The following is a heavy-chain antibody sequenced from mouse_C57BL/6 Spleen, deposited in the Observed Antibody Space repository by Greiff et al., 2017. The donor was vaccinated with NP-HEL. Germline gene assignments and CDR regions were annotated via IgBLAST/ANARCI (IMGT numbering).Heavy chain of an antibody. CDR1: GYAFSSSW. D-gene: IGHD4-1*01. Sequence: VQLQQSGPELVKPGASVKISCKASGYAFSSSWMNWVKQRPGKGLEWIGRIYPGDGDTNYNGKFKGKATLTADKSSSKAYMQLSSLTSEESAVYFCAREGTGTDYFDYWGQGTTLTVSS. CDR3: AREGTGTDYFDY. J-gene: IGHJ2*01. CDR2: IYPGDGDT. V-gene: IGHV1-82*01.